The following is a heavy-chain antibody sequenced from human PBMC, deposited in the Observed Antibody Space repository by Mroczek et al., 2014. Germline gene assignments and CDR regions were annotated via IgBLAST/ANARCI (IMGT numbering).Heavy chain of an antibody. CDR1: GFTFGNYE. CDR3: ARDPERDYGDYDYGLDV. Sequence: VQLVQSGGGLVQPGGSLGLSCAASGFTFGNYEMNWVRQAPGKGLEWVSYISGSGRTKYYADSVKGRVTISRDNAKNSLYLQMTSPRAEDTAVYYCARDPERDYGDYDYGLDVWGQGTTVTVSS. D-gene: IGHD4-17*01. V-gene: IGHV3-48*03. J-gene: IGHJ6*02. CDR2: ISGSGRTK.